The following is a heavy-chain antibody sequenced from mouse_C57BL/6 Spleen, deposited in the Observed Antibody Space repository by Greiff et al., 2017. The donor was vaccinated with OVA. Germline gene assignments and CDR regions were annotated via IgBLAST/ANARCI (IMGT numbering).Heavy chain of an antibody. V-gene: IGHV1-54*01. CDR2: INPGSGGT. Sequence: QVQLKESGAELVRPGTSVKVSCKASGYAFTNYLIEWVKQRPGQGLEWIGVINPGSGGTNYNEKFKGKATLTADKSSSTAYMQLSSLTSEDSAVYFCARNYYYGSSWYFDVWGTGTTVTVSS. CDR3: ARNYYYGSSWYFDV. J-gene: IGHJ1*03. CDR1: GYAFTNYL. D-gene: IGHD1-1*01.